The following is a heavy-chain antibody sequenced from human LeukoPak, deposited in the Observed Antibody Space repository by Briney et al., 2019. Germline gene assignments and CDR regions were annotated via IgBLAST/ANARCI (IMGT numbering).Heavy chain of an antibody. CDR1: GGSISRSGYY. Sequence: PSQTLSLTCTVFGGSISRSGYYWSWIRQHPGKGLEWIGYTYYSGSAYYNPSLKSRVTISVDTSKNQFSLKVSSVTAADTAVYYCASAITYGKPERNDYWGQGTLVTVSS. D-gene: IGHD1-14*01. J-gene: IGHJ4*02. CDR3: ASAITYGKPERNDY. CDR2: TYYSGSA. V-gene: IGHV4-31*03.